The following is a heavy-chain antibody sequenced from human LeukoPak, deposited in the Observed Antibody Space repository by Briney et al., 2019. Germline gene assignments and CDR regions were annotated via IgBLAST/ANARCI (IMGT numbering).Heavy chain of an antibody. J-gene: IGHJ4*02. Sequence: GGSLRLSCAASGFAFRSYGMTWVRQAPGKGLEWVSAISDDASKTYYADSVKGRFTISRDNAKNSLYLQMNSLRAEDTAVYYCARAAVGVVPFFDYWGQGTLVTVSS. D-gene: IGHD3-3*01. CDR3: ARAAVGVVPFFDY. CDR2: ISDDASKT. CDR1: GFAFRSYG. V-gene: IGHV3-21*01.